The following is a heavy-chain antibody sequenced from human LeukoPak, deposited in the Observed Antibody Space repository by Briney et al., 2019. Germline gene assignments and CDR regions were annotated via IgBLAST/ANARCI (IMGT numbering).Heavy chain of an antibody. Sequence: PSETLSLTCTVSGGSISSCSHYWSWIRQPPGEGLEWVASVYYSGRTYYNPSLKSRVTISVDTSKNQFSLKLSSVTAADTAVFYCVRYVVSGSGIYYFDYWGQGTLVTVSS. CDR3: VRYVVSGSGIYYFDY. CDR2: VYYSGRT. V-gene: IGHV4-39*01. D-gene: IGHD3-10*01. CDR1: GGSISSCSHY. J-gene: IGHJ4*02.